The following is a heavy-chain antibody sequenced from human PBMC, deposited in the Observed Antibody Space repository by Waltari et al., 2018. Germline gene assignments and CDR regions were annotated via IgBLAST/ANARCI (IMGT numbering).Heavy chain of an antibody. Sequence: QVQLVQSGAEVKKPGSSVKVSCKASGGTFSSYTLSWVRQAPGQGLEWMGRIIPILGIANYAQKFQGRVTITADKSTSTAYMELSSLRSEDTAVYYCAREHYTSYGIAAAGIMGYWGQGTLVTVSS. CDR3: AREHYTSYGIAAAGIMGY. V-gene: IGHV1-69*08. CDR1: GGTFSSYT. D-gene: IGHD6-13*01. J-gene: IGHJ4*02. CDR2: IIPILGIA.